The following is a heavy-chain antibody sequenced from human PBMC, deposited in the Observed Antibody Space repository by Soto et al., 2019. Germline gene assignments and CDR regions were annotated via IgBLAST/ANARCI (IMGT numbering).Heavy chain of an antibody. CDR1: GFTFSRYS. D-gene: IGHD3-3*01. J-gene: IGHJ6*03. CDR3: ARDNDFWSGYSYYMDV. V-gene: IGHV3-48*01. Sequence: GGSLRLSCAASGFTFSRYSMNWVRQAPGKGLEWVSYMSSSSGTIYYADPVKGRFTISRDNAKNSLYLQMNSLRAEDTAVYYCARDNDFWSGYSYYMDVWGKGTTVTVSS. CDR2: MSSSSGTI.